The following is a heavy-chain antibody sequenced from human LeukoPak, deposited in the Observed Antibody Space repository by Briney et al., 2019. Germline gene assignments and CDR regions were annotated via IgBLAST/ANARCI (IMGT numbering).Heavy chain of an antibody. CDR1: GFTVSSNY. D-gene: IGHD3-10*01. Sequence: GGSLRLSCAASGFTVSSNYMSWVRQAPGKGLEWVSVIYSGGNTYYADSVKGRFTISRDNSKNTLYLQMNSLRAEDTAVYYCARGAWRYGGDVWGKGTTVTISS. J-gene: IGHJ6*04. V-gene: IGHV3-66*01. CDR3: ARGAWRYGGDV. CDR2: IYSGGNT.